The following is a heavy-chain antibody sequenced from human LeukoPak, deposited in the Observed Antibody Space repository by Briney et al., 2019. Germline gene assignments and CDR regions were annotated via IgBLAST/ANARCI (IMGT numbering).Heavy chain of an antibody. J-gene: IGHJ5*02. Sequence: GGSLRLSCAASGFTLSSYWMRWVRQAPGKGLVWVSRINCDGSSTTYADSVKGRFTISRDNAKKILYLQMNSLRVEDTAVYYCAREMYYYGSGSTGFDPWGQGTLVTVSS. CDR1: GFTLSSYW. D-gene: IGHD3-10*01. CDR2: INCDGSST. CDR3: AREMYYYGSGSTGFDP. V-gene: IGHV3-74*01.